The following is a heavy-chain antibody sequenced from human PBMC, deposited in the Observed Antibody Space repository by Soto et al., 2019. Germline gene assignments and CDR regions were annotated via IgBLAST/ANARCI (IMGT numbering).Heavy chain of an antibody. D-gene: IGHD3-22*01. V-gene: IGHV1-18*01. J-gene: IGHJ5*02. CDR2: ISAYNGNT. CDR1: GYTFTSYG. Sequence: QVQLVQSGAEVKKPGASVKVSCKASGYTFTSYGISWVRQAPGQGLEWMGWISAYNGNTNYAQKLQGRVTMTTDTXXSXAXXELRSLRSDDTAVYYCARVPRLSSGYYGPVGWFDPWGQGTLVTVSS. CDR3: ARVPRLSSGYYGPVGWFDP.